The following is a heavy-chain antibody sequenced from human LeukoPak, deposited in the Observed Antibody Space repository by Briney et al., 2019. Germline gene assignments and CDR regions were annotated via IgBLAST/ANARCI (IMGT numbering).Heavy chain of an antibody. Sequence: SETLSLTCAVYGGSFSGYYWSWIRQPPGKGLEWIGEINHSGGTNYNPSLKSRVTISVDTSKNQFSLKLSSVTAADTAVYYCARVGQQLVPGPIDYWGQGTLVTVSS. J-gene: IGHJ4*02. V-gene: IGHV4-34*01. D-gene: IGHD6-13*01. CDR1: GGSFSGYY. CDR3: ARVGQQLVPGPIDY. CDR2: INHSGGT.